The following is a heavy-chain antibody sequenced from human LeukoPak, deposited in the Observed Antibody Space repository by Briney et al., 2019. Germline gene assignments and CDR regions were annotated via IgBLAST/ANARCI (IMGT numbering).Heavy chain of an antibody. CDR1: GFIFSGYA. J-gene: IGHJ4*02. CDR2: ISGSGADT. CDR3: AQGRWGGSGTYSLFDH. D-gene: IGHD3-10*01. V-gene: IGHV3-23*01. Sequence: GGSPRLSCAASGFIFSGYAMSWVRQAPGKGLEWVSSISGSGADTYYADSVMGRFTISRDNSKNTLSLQVSSLRAEDTAIYYCAQGRWGGSGTYSLFDHWGQGALVTVSS.